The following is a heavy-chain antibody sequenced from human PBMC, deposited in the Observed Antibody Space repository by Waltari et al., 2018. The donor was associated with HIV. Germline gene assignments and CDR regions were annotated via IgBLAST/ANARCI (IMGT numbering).Heavy chain of an antibody. J-gene: IGHJ4*02. CDR1: GFTFGAYA. Sequence: EVHLVESGGGLVQPGRSLRLSCKASGFTFGAYAVPWFRQAPGKGMGWVWFIGRKPYGVTREYAASVKGRFTISRDDSKNIAFLQMGSLKIEYTAVYYCARGVNLRCTGDCYSAYWGQGTLVTVSS. V-gene: IGHV3-49*03. D-gene: IGHD2-21*02. CDR2: IGRKPYGVTR. CDR3: ARGVNLRCTGDCYSAY.